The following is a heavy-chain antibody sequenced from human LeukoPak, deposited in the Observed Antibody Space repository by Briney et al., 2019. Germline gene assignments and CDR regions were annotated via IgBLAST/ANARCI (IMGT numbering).Heavy chain of an antibody. CDR2: ISWSSGSI. CDR3: ARDPWTGGHNWFDP. J-gene: IGHJ5*02. V-gene: IGHV3-9*01. Sequence: GGSLRLSCAASGFTFDDYAMHWVRQAPGKGLEWVSGISWSSGSIGYADSVKGRFTISRDNAKTSLYLQMNSLRAEDTAVYYCARDPWTGGHNWFDPWGQGTLVTVSS. CDR1: GFTFDDYA. D-gene: IGHD1-14*01.